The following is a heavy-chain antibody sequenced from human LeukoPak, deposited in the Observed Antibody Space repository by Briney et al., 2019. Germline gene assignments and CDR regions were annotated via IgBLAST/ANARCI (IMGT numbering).Heavy chain of an antibody. J-gene: IGHJ4*02. D-gene: IGHD1-26*01. V-gene: IGHV3-64*02. Sequence: GGSLGLSCVGSGFSFRYFAIHWVRQAPGKGLEYVSVINTDGRITYYADSVKGRFTISRDNSKNTVYLQMGSLRGDDMAMYYCTRDGGSFCDFDYWGQGALVTVSS. CDR1: GFSFRYFA. CDR3: TRDGGSFCDFDY. CDR2: INTDGRIT.